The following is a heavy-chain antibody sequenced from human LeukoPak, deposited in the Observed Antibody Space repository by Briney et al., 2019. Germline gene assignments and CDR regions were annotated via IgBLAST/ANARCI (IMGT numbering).Heavy chain of an antibody. CDR2: INPDEGVS. Sequence: GASVKVSCKASGYSFTGYYVHWVRQAPGQGLEWMGWINPDEGVSKSAQKFQGRVTMTRDKSINTVYMELSGLTSDDTALYYCARGPNHYYYMDFWGKGTTVSVSS. CDR3: ARGPNHYYYMDF. V-gene: IGHV1-2*02. CDR1: GYSFTGYY. D-gene: IGHD2-8*01. J-gene: IGHJ6*03.